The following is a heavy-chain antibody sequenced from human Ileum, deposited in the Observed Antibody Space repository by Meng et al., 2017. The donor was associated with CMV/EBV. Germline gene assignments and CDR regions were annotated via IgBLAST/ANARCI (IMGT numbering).Heavy chain of an antibody. V-gene: IGHV4-39*07. CDR1: GGSTTSSTYY. CDR3: ARNVGFYSSQIAY. CDR2: VYYSGTT. D-gene: IGHD3-3*01. J-gene: IGHJ4*02. Sequence: LPVQGPGPGLVKPSETLSLTCTASGGSTTSSTYYWGWIRQPPGQGLEWIGSVYYSGTTYYNPSLKSRVNMSIDTSKNRFSLKLSSATAADTAVYYCARNVGFYSSQIAYWGQGALVTVSS.